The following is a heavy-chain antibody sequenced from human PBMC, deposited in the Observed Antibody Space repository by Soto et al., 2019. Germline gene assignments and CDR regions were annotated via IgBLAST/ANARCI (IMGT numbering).Heavy chain of an antibody. D-gene: IGHD2-2*01. V-gene: IGHV3-30-3*01. CDR1: GFTFSSYA. Sequence: GGSLRLSCSASGFTFSSYAMHWVRQAPGKGLEWVAVISYDGSNKYYADSVKGRFTISRDNSKNTLYLQMNSLRAEDTAVYYCARNHQRAWYFDLWGRGTLVTVSS. CDR2: ISYDGSNK. J-gene: IGHJ2*01. CDR3: ARNHQRAWYFDL.